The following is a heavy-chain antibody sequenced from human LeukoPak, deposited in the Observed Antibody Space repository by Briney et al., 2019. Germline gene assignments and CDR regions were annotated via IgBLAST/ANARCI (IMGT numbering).Heavy chain of an antibody. V-gene: IGHV1-69*04. CDR3: ASQDSSGYYLIDY. J-gene: IGHJ4*02. CDR1: GGTFSSYA. CDR2: ITPILGIA. D-gene: IGHD3-22*01. Sequence: SVKVSCKASGGTFSSYALSWVRQAPGQGLEWIGGITPILGIANYAQDLQGRVTITADKSTNTAYMAEDTAVYYCASQDSSGYYLIDYWGRGTLVTVSS.